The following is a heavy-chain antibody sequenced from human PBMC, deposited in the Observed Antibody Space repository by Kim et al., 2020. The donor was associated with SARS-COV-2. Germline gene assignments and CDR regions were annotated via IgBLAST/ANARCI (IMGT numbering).Heavy chain of an antibody. D-gene: IGHD3-10*01. Sequence: ASVKVSCKASGYTFTNYAMNWVRQAPGQGLEWMGWINTNTGNPTYAQGFTGRFVFSLDTSVSTAYLQISSLKAEDTAVYYCAVGIWARDMVRGVRTWFDPGGEGTPVTVSS. CDR3: AVGIWARDMVRGVRTWFDP. CDR1: GYTFTNYA. CDR2: INTNTGNP. J-gene: IGHJ5*02. V-gene: IGHV7-4-1*02.